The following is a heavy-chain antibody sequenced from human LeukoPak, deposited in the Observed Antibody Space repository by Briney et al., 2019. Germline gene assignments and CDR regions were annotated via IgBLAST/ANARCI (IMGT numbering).Heavy chain of an antibody. Sequence: GASLQISCEGSGYSFTNYWIGWVRQMPGKGLECMGVIYPGDSETRYSPSFQGQVTISADKSISTAYLQWSSLKASDTAMYYCARQIYYYDSSGYYYSFDYWGQGTLVTVSS. D-gene: IGHD3-22*01. CDR3: ARQIYYYDSSGYYYSFDY. CDR1: GYSFTNYW. CDR2: IYPGDSET. V-gene: IGHV5-51*01. J-gene: IGHJ4*02.